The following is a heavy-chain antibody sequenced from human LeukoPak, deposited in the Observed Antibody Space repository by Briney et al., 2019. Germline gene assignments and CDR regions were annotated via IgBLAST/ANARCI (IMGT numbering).Heavy chain of an antibody. V-gene: IGHV4-34*01. CDR3: ASHGWELPNWFDP. J-gene: IGHJ5*02. CDR1: GGSFSGYY. Sequence: SETLSLTCAVYGGSFSGYYWSWIRQPPGKGLEWIGKINHSGSTNYNPSLKSRVTISVDTSKNQFSLKLSSVTAADTAVYYCASHGWELPNWFDPWGQGTLVTVSS. CDR2: INHSGST. D-gene: IGHD1-26*01.